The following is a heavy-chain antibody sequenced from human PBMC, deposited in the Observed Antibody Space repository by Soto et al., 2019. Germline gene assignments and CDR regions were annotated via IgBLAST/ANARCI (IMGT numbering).Heavy chain of an antibody. CDR3: AREKRANGYFDY. D-gene: IGHD6-25*01. V-gene: IGHV3-7*01. J-gene: IGHJ4*02. CDR2: IKQDGSEK. CDR1: GFTFSNYL. Sequence: GGSLRLSCAASGFTFSNYLMSWVRQAPGKGLEWVANIKQDGSEKYYVASVNGRFTISRDNAKNSLYLQMNSLRADDTAVYYCAREKRANGYFDYWGQGTLVTVSS.